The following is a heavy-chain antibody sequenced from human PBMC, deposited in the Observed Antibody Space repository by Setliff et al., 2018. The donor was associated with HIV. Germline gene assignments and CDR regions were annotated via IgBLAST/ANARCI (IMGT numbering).Heavy chain of an antibody. Sequence: GASVKVSCTASGYTFTDYYIHWVRQAPGQGLEWMGWINSASGGTNYAQNFQGRVTVTRDTSINTAYVELNSLKSDDTAVYYCARDYLHVFDIWGQGTMVTVSS. CDR3: ARDYLHVFDI. V-gene: IGHV1-2*02. J-gene: IGHJ3*02. CDR2: INSASGGT. CDR1: GYTFTDYY.